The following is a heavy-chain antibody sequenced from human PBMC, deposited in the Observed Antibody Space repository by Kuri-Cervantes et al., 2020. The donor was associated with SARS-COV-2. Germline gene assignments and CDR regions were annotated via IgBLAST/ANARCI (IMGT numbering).Heavy chain of an antibody. V-gene: IGHV1-2*04. Sequence: ASVKVSCKASGYTFTDYYIYWVRQAPGQGLEWMGWINPNSGGTNYAQKFQGWVTMTRDTSLTTGYMELTRLTSDDTAVYYCARGEGARGLMVVLGWRGAGLLDLWGQGTLVTVSS. CDR1: GYTFTDYY. CDR2: INPNSGGT. D-gene: IGHD3-10*01. J-gene: IGHJ5*02. CDR3: ARGEGARGLMVVLGWRGAGLLDL.